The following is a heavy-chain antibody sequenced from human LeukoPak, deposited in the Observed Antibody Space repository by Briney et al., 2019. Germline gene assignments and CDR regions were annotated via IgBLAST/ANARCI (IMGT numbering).Heavy chain of an antibody. Sequence: PGGSLRLSXAASGFTFSSYGMHWVSQAPGKGLEWVAFIRYDGSNKYYADSVKGRFTISRDNSKNTLYLQMNSLRAEDTAVYYCAKGGDSSGYEADYWGQGALVTVSS. D-gene: IGHD3-22*01. CDR3: AKGGDSSGYEADY. CDR2: IRYDGSNK. CDR1: GFTFSSYG. J-gene: IGHJ4*02. V-gene: IGHV3-30*02.